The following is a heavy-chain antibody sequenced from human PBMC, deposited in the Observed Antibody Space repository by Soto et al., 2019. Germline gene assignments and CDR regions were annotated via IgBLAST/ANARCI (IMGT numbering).Heavy chain of an antibody. CDR2: IYHSGST. V-gene: IGHV4-30-2*01. Sequence: QLQLQESGSGLVKPSQTLSLTCAVSGGSISSGGYSWSWIRQPPGKGLEWIGYIYHSGSTYYNPSHKTRATLSVDRAKNQFSLKLSSVTAADTAVYYGARGQVVAAQHWGQGTLVTVSS. CDR3: ARGQVVAAQH. CDR1: GGSISSGGYS. J-gene: IGHJ4*02. D-gene: IGHD2-15*01.